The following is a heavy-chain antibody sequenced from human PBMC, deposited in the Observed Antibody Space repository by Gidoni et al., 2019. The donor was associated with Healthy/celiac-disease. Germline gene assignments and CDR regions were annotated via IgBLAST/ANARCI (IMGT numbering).Heavy chain of an antibody. CDR1: GYSFTGYY. V-gene: IGHV1-2*04. CDR3: ARRGVPAARDYYYYYGMDV. J-gene: IGHJ6*02. D-gene: IGHD2-2*01. Sequence: QVQLVQSGAEVKKPGASVEVSCTASGYSFTGYYLHWVRQAPGQGLEWMGWIHPNSGGTNYAQKFQGWVTMTRDTSISTAYMELSRLRSDDRAVYYCARRGVPAARDYYYYYGMDVWGQGTTVTVSS. CDR2: IHPNSGGT.